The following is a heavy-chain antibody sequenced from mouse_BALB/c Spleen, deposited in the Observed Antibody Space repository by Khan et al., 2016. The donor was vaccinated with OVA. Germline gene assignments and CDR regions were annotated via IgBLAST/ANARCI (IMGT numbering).Heavy chain of an antibody. V-gene: IGHV1S137*01. CDR2: IRTYYGDA. D-gene: IGHD1-3*01. CDR3: GRGSGNSRFAY. CDR1: GYTFTDFA. Sequence: QVQLQQSGAELVRPGVSVKISCKGSGYTFTDFAMHWVKQSHAKSLEWIGVIRTYYGDATNNQKFKGKATMTVDESSSTAYMELARLTSEDSAIYYCGRGSGNSRFAYWGQGTLVTVSA. J-gene: IGHJ3*01.